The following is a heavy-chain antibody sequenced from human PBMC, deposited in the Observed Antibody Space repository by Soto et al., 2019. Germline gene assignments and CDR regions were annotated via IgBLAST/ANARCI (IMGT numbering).Heavy chain of an antibody. J-gene: IGHJ3*02. Sequence: QLHLVQSGAVVKKPGASVTVSCSASGYPVTAYYMHWVRQAPGRGLEWMGGINPATGAAKYTQTFPGRVPLTRDPSTDKVFMELGGLASEDTAVFYFARGGGVGVAGSAAFDMWGQGTLVTVSS. D-gene: IGHD3-3*01. CDR2: INPATGAA. CDR1: GYPVTAYY. V-gene: IGHV1-2*02. CDR3: ARGGGVGVAGSAAFDM.